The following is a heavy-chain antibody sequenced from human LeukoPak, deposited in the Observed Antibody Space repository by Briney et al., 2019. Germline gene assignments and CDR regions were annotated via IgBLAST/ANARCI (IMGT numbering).Heavy chain of an antibody. CDR1: GFTFDDYA. V-gene: IGHV3-9*03. Sequence: GGSLRLSCAASGFTFDDYAMHWVRQAPGKGLEWVSGISWNSGSIGYADSVKGRFTISRDNAKNSLYLQMNSLRAEDMALYYCARLRKPQYYFDYWGQGTLVTVSS. D-gene: IGHD1-14*01. CDR3: ARLRKPQYYFDY. J-gene: IGHJ4*02. CDR2: ISWNSGSI.